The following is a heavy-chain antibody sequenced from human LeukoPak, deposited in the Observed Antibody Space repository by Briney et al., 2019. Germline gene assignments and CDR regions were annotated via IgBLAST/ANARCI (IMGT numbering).Heavy chain of an antibody. CDR1: GFTFSSYW. D-gene: IGHD6-13*01. V-gene: IGHV3-74*01. J-gene: IGHJ4*02. Sequence: GGSLRLSCAASGFTFSSYWMHWVRQAPGKGLLWVSRINSDGSSTTYADSVKGRFTISRDNAKNTLYLQMNSLRAEDTAVYYCARGSSSSWYAFDYWGQGTLVTVSS. CDR2: INSDGSST. CDR3: ARGSSSSWYAFDY.